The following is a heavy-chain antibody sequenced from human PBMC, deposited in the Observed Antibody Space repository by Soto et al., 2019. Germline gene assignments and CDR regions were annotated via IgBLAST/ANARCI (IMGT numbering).Heavy chain of an antibody. J-gene: IGHJ3*02. D-gene: IGHD6-13*01. CDR2: INRDGSKK. Sequence: ESGGDLVQPGGSLRLSCAASGFTLSAYWMTWVRQAPGKGLEWVANINRDGSKKSYLDSVRGRFTISRDNVGNSLYHQMDSLRADDTALYYCARDVSPGSSSLYLDAFDIWGQGTMVTVSS. CDR1: GFTLSAYW. V-gene: IGHV3-7*05. CDR3: ARDVSPGSSSLYLDAFDI.